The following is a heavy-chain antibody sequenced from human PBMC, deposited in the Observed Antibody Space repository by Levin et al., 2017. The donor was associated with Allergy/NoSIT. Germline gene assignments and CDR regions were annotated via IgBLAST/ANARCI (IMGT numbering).Heavy chain of an antibody. Sequence: GGSLRLSCAASGFTFSSSAMSWVRQTPGKGLEWVSTISGSAFITYYADSVKGRFTISRDNSKSTLYLQMNSLKAGDTAIYYCAKLTGASSGYVDCWGQGTLVTVSS. CDR1: GFTFSSSA. J-gene: IGHJ4*02. CDR3: AKLTGASSGYVDC. V-gene: IGHV3-23*01. CDR2: ISGSAFIT. D-gene: IGHD5-12*01.